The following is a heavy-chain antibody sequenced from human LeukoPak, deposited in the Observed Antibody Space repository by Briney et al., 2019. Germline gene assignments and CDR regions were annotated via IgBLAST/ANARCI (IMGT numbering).Heavy chain of an antibody. CDR2: MNPNSGNT. Sequence: GASVKVSFKASGYTFTSYDINWVRQATGQGPEWMGWMNPNSGNTGYAQKFRGRVSITRNTSISTAYMELSSLVSEDTAVYYCARLGELSSDDYWGQGTLVTVSS. J-gene: IGHJ4*02. D-gene: IGHD3-16*02. V-gene: IGHV1-8*03. CDR3: ARLGELSSDDY. CDR1: GYTFTSYD.